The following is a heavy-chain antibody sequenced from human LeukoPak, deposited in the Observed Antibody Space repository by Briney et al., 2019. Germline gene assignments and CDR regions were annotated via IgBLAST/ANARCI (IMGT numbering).Heavy chain of an antibody. CDR3: ARGGGYCSSTSCWPRIQLWSRWFDP. D-gene: IGHD2-2*01. V-gene: IGHV4-31*03. J-gene: IGHJ5*02. CDR2: IYYSGST. CDR1: GGSLSSGGYY. Sequence: PSQTLSLTCTVSGGSLSSGGYYWSWIRQHPGTGLEWIGYIYYSGSTYYNPSLKSRVTISVDTSKNQFSLKLSSVTAADTAVYYCARGGGYCSSTSCWPRIQLWSRWFDPWGQGTLVTVSS.